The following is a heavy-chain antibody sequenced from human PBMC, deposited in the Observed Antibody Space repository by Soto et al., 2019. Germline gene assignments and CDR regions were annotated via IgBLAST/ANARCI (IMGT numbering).Heavy chain of an antibody. Sequence: SVKVSCKASGYTFTGYYMHWVRQAPGQGLEWMGWINPNSGGTNYAQKFQGWVTMTRDTSISTAYMELSRLRSDDTAVYYCARGPGGYYYYGMDVWGQGTTVTVSS. CDR1: GYTFTGYY. CDR3: ARGPGGYYYYGMDV. J-gene: IGHJ6*02. V-gene: IGHV1-2*04. D-gene: IGHD3-16*01. CDR2: INPNSGGT.